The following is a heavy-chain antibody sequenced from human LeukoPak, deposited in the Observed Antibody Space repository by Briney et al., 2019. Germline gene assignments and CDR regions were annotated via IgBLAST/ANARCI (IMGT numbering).Heavy chain of an antibody. J-gene: IGHJ4*02. Sequence: SETLSPTCTVSGDSINSGDYYWSWVRQPPGKGLEWIGYTSSSGNTDYNQSLKSRLTMSVDTSKNQFSLKLTSVTAADTAVYFCARDAYGSGSYHSALDYWGQGTLVTVSS. CDR1: GDSINSGDYY. CDR3: ARDAYGSGSYHSALDY. V-gene: IGHV4-30-4*01. D-gene: IGHD3-10*01. CDR2: TSSSGNT.